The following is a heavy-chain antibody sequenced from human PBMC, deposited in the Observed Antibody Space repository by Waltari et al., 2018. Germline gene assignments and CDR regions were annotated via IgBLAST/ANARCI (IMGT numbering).Heavy chain of an antibody. D-gene: IGHD3-3*01. Sequence: QVQLQESGPGLVKPSETLSLTCAVSGYSISSGYYWGWIRQPPGKGLEYIGSISGSSGSTYYNPSLKSRVTISKDTSKNQFSLKLNSVTAADTAVYYCARHYTTSPADYWGQGVLVTVSS. CDR3: ARHYTTSPADY. V-gene: IGHV4-38-2*01. J-gene: IGHJ4*02. CDR1: GYSISSGYY. CDR2: ISGSSGST.